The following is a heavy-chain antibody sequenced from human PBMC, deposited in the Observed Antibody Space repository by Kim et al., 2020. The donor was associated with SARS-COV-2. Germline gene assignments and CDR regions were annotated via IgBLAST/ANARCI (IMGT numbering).Heavy chain of an antibody. D-gene: IGHD3-9*01. CDR3: ASAVLRYFDWTPSQGAFDI. CDR1: GGSISSSSYY. V-gene: IGHV4-39*01. J-gene: IGHJ3*02. CDR2: NYYSGST. Sequence: SETLSLTCTVSGGSISSSSYYWGWIRQPPGQGLEWIGSNYYSGSTYYNPSLKSRVTISVDTSKNQFSLKMSSGTAADTAVYYCASAVLRYFDWTPSQGAFDIWGQGTTVTVSS.